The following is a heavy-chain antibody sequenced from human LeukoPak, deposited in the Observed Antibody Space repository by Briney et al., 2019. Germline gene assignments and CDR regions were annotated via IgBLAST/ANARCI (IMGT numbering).Heavy chain of an antibody. CDR2: MSPNSGDT. D-gene: IGHD7-27*01. Sequence: APAKVSCKASGYTFTSYDFNWVRQATGQRPEWMGWMSPNSGDTGYAQKFQDRVTMTRNTSISTAYMELSSLRSDDTAVYYCARGPPNWGYDYWGPGTLVTVSS. CDR3: ARGPPNWGYDY. CDR1: GYTFTSYD. V-gene: IGHV1-8*01. J-gene: IGHJ4*02.